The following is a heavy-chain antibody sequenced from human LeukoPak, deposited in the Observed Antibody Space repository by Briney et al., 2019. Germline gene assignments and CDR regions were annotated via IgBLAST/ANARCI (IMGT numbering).Heavy chain of an antibody. D-gene: IGHD2-15*01. CDR1: GFSFSTYE. CDR2: IHTGRRPM. CDR3: VTSSWDI. J-gene: IGHJ4*02. Sequence: GGSLRLSCAASGFSFSTYEMNWVRQAPGKGLEWISYIHTGRRPMQYKDSVKGRFTISRDNARNSLFLQMNSLRAEDTAVYYCVTSSWDIWGQGTLVIVSS. V-gene: IGHV3-48*03.